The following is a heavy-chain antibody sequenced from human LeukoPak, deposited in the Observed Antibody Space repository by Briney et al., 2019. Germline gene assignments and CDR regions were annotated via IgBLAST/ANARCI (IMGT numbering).Heavy chain of an antibody. CDR2: IYTSGST. V-gene: IGHV4-61*02. D-gene: IGHD3-22*01. J-gene: IGHJ4*02. Sequence: SESLSLTCTVSGGSISSGSYYCSWIRQPAGKGLERIGRIYTSGSTNYNPSLKSRVTISLDTSENHFSLKLSSVTAADTAVYYCARVTTGGYYNFWGQGTLVTVSS. CDR3: ARVTTGGYYNF. CDR1: GGSISSGSYY.